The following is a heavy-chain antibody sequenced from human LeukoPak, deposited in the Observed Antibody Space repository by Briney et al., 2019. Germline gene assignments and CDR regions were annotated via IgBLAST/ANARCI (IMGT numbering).Heavy chain of an antibody. Sequence: ASVKVSCKASGYTFTSYGIIWVRQATGRGLEGMGWISSYNGNKNYAPKLHGSLTITTAKSTSTAYMQLRSLRYHDTAVYYCAREGRYYYYYMDVWGKGTTVTISS. CDR3: AREGRYYYYYMDV. CDR2: ISSYNGNK. J-gene: IGHJ6*03. V-gene: IGHV1-18*01. CDR1: GYTFTSYG.